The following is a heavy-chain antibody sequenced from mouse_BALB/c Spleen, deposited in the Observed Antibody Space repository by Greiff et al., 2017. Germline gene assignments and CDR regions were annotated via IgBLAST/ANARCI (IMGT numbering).Heavy chain of an antibody. CDR3: ARSPGSDY. Sequence: EVHLVESGGGLVQPGGSRKLSCAASGFTFSSFGMHWVRQAPEKGLEWVAYISSGSSTIYYADTVKGRFTISRDNPKNTLFLQMTSLRSEDTAMYYCARSPGSDYWGQGTTLTVSS. J-gene: IGHJ2*01. V-gene: IGHV5-17*02. CDR1: GFTFSSFG. CDR2: ISSGSSTI.